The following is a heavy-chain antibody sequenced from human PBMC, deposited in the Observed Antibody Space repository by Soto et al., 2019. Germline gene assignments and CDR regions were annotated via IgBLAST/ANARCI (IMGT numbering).Heavy chain of an antibody. CDR2: INPNSGGT. Sequence: ASVKVSCKASGYTFTGYYMHWVRQAPGQGLEWMGWINPNSGGTNYAQKFQGWVTMTRDTSISTAYMELSRLRSDDTAVYYCARERKVVAGQATDAFDIWGQGTMVTVSS. CDR3: ARERKVVAGQATDAFDI. J-gene: IGHJ3*02. CDR1: GYTFTGYY. D-gene: IGHD6-19*01. V-gene: IGHV1-2*04.